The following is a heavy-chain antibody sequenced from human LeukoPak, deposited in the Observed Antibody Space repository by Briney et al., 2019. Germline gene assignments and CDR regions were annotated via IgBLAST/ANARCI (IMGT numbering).Heavy chain of an antibody. CDR1: GFTFSGYY. D-gene: IGHD3-22*01. V-gene: IGHV3-21*01. CDR2: ISSSSSYI. CDR3: AREGRGYDSSGYYPNFDY. J-gene: IGHJ4*02. Sequence: PGGSLRLSCAASGFTFSGYYMSWVRQAPGKGLEWVSSISSSSSYIYYADSVKGRFTISRDNAKNSLYLQMNSLRAEDTAVYYCAREGRGYDSSGYYPNFDYWGQGTLVTVSS.